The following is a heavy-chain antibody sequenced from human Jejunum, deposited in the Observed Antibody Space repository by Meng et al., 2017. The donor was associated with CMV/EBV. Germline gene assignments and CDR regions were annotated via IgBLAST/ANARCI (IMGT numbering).Heavy chain of an antibody. CDR2: ISATSTYI. J-gene: IGHJ6*02. V-gene: IGHV3-21*01. CDR1: EFSFSSHN. CDR3: ANQMPWNYYHGMDL. Sequence: SEFSFSSHNMNWVRQAPGKGLEWVASISATSTYIYYADPVKGRFTISRDNAKNSLYLQMNSLRVEDTAVYYCANQMPWNYYHGMDLWGQGTTVTVS. D-gene: IGHD1-7*01.